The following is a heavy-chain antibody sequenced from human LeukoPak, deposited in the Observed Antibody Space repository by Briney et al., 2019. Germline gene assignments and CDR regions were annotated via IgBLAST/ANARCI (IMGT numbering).Heavy chain of an antibody. CDR2: IYPGDSDT. J-gene: IGHJ4*02. Sequence: GESLKISCKGSGYSFASYWIGWVRQMPGKGLEWMGMIYPGDSDTRYSPSFQGQVTISADKSNNTAYLQWSSLKASDTAMYYCARGYPSVVVAATSQIGFDYWGQGTLVTVSS. V-gene: IGHV5-51*01. CDR1: GYSFASYW. CDR3: ARGYPSVVVAATSQIGFDY. D-gene: IGHD2-15*01.